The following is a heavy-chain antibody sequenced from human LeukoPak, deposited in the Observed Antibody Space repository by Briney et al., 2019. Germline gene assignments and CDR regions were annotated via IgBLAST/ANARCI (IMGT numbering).Heavy chain of an antibody. D-gene: IGHD4-17*01. J-gene: IGHJ4*02. CDR1: GGSLSGFY. V-gene: IGHV4-59*01. Sequence: PSETQSLTCNLSGGSLSGFYWSWLRQPPGKGLEWIAYKESNGYTEYYPSLMSRVKISLDTSKNQLSLELTSVTAADTAVYYCARGVYGAYFDFWGQGTLVTVSS. CDR3: ARGVYGAYFDF. CDR2: KESNGYT.